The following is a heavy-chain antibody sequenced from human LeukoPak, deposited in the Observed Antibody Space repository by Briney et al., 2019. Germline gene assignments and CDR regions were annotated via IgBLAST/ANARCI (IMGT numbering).Heavy chain of an antibody. CDR3: ARDASALY. D-gene: IGHD6-19*01. Sequence: GGSLRLSCAASGFTFSSYWMNWVRQAPGKGLEWVANIKEDGTQKYYVDSVKGRFTISRDNARDSLYLQMNSLRDDDTSVYFCARDASALYWGRGTLVTVSS. CDR2: IKEDGTQK. V-gene: IGHV3-7*01. CDR1: GFTFSSYW. J-gene: IGHJ4*02.